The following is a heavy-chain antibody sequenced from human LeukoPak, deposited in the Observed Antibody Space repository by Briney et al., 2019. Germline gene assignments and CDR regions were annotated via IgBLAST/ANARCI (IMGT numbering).Heavy chain of an antibody. CDR1: GFTFNNYG. Sequence: PGGSLRLSCAASGFTFNNYGMHWVRQAPGKGLEWVAVIWYDGTNKDYADSVKGRFAISRDNSKNTLYQQMNGLRAEDTAVYYCARLGPYCSSTSCYYIDFWGQGTLVTVSS. CDR3: ARLGPYCSSTSCYYIDF. J-gene: IGHJ4*02. CDR2: IWYDGTNK. V-gene: IGHV3-33*01. D-gene: IGHD2-2*01.